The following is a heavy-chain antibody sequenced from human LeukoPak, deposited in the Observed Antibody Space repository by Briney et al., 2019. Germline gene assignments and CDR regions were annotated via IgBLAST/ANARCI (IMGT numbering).Heavy chain of an antibody. Sequence: GASVKVSFKASGYIFTSYGISWVRQAPGQGLQWMGWISGYNGNTNYAQKLQGRVTMTTDTSTSTAYMELRSLRSDDTAVYYCARDSYYDSRGYYYHDAFDIWGQGTMVTVSS. D-gene: IGHD3-22*01. V-gene: IGHV1-18*01. J-gene: IGHJ3*02. CDR1: GYIFTSYG. CDR2: ISGYNGNT. CDR3: ARDSYYDSRGYYYHDAFDI.